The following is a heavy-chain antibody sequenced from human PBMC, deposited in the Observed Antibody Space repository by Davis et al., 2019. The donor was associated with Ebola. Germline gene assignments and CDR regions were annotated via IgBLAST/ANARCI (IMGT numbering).Heavy chain of an antibody. V-gene: IGHV3-21*01. CDR3: ARVYYSDSAAY. CDR2: ISSSSSYI. CDR1: GFTFSSYS. J-gene: IGHJ4*02. D-gene: IGHD3-22*01. Sequence: GESLKISCAASGFTFSSYSMNWVRQAPGKGLEWVSSISSSSSYIYYADSVKGRFTISRDNAKNSLYLQMNSLRAEDTAVYYCARVYYSDSAAYWGQGALITVSS.